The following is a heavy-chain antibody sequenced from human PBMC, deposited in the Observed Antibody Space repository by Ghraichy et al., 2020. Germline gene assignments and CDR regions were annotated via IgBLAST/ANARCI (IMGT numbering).Heavy chain of an antibody. D-gene: IGHD3-22*01. V-gene: IGHV1-24*01. J-gene: IGHJ3*02. CDR2: FDPEDGET. CDR3: AYSYYYDPLGAFDI. Sequence: ASVKVSCKVSGYTLTELSMHWVQQAPGKGLEWMGGFDPEDGETIYAQKFQGRVTMTEDTSTDTAYMELSSLRSEDTAVYYCAYSYYYDPLGAFDIWGQGTMVTVSS. CDR1: GYTLTELS.